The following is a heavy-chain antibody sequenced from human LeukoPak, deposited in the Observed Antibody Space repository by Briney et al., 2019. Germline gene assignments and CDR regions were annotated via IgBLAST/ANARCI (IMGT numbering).Heavy chain of an antibody. CDR3: ARGHNWNDRYFDN. D-gene: IGHD1-1*01. CDR2: IYNSGSA. V-gene: IGHV4-59*01. Sequence: SETLSLTCTVSGDSSCTYYWRWIWQPPGKGLEWIGYIYNSGSAKYNPSLKSRVTISVDTSKNQFSLKLSSVTAADTAVYYCARGHNWNDRYFDNWGQGTLVTVSS. CDR1: GDSSCTYY. J-gene: IGHJ4*02.